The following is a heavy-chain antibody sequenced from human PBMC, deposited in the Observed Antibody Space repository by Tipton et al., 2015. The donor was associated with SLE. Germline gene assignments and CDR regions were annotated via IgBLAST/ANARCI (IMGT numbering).Heavy chain of an antibody. Sequence: LRLSCSVSGGSVLSGPNSWGWIRQSPRTGLEWIGLIYYSGTTFYNPSLRSRVSISLDTPKNQFSLRLSSVTAADTAVYYYARGGSSWYSYAFDIWGQGTMVTVSS. CDR3: ARGGSSWYSYAFDI. CDR2: IYYSGTT. J-gene: IGHJ3*02. V-gene: IGHV4-39*07. D-gene: IGHD6-13*01. CDR1: GGSVLSGPNS.